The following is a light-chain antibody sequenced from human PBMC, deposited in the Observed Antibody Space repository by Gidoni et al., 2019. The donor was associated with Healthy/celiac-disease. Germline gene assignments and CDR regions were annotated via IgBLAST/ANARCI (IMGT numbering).Light chain of an antibody. CDR1: QSISSY. J-gene: IGKJ1*01. CDR2: AAS. CDR3: QQSYSNPRT. Sequence: SASVGDRVTITCRASQSISSYLNWYQQKPGKAPKLLIYAASSLQSGVPSRFSGSGSGTDFTLTISSLQPEDFATYYCQQSYSNPRTFGQGTKVEIK. V-gene: IGKV1-39*01.